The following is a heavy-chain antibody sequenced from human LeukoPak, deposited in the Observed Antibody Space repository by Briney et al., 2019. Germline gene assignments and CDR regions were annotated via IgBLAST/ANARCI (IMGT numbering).Heavy chain of an antibody. D-gene: IGHD3-3*01. V-gene: IGHV3-49*03. CDR2: IRNKGHGGAT. Sequence: PGGSLRLSCTASGFTFGDYPINWIRQAPGKGLQWLGFIRNKGHGGATDYAASVEGRFTISRDDSKSIAYLQMNSLRIEDTAVYYCTRRLVSDDASDIWGQGTLVTVSS. CDR1: GFTFGDYP. J-gene: IGHJ3*02. CDR3: TRRLVSDDASDI.